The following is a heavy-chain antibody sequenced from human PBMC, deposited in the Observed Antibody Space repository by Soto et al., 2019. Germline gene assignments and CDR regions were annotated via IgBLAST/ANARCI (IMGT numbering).Heavy chain of an antibody. D-gene: IGHD1-7*01. CDR1: GASISSYY. CDR3: ARDNGNYDFDY. J-gene: IGHJ4*02. CDR2: IYYSGSS. Sequence: QVQLQESGPGLVKPSETLSLTCTVSGASISSYYWSWIRQPPGQGLEWIGYIYYSGSSSYNPSLKSRVTISLDTSKSQFSLKLSSVTAADTALYYCARDNGNYDFDYWGQGTLVTVSS. V-gene: IGHV4-59*01.